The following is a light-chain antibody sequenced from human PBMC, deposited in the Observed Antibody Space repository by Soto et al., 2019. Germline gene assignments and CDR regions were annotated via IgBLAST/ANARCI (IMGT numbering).Light chain of an antibody. CDR2: AAS. CDR1: QSISSY. J-gene: IGKJ2*01. V-gene: IGKV1-39*01. CDR3: QLRYSTTR. Sequence: DIQMTQSPSSLSASVGDRVTITCRASQSISSYLNWYQQKPGKAPKLLIYAASSLQSGVPSRFSGSGSGTDFTLTISSLQPEDFATYYCQLRYSTTRFGQETKLQIK.